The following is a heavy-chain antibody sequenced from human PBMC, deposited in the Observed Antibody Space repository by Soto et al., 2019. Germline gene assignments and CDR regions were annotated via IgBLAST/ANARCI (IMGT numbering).Heavy chain of an antibody. CDR2: IWYDGSNK. D-gene: IGHD3-3*01. Sequence: QVQLVESGGGVVQPGRSLRLSCAASGFTFSSYGMHWVRQAPGKGLEWVAVIWYDGSNKYYADSVKGRFTISRDNSKNTLYRQMNSLRAEDTAVYYCARGSTYYDFWSGYMSGYYYYGMDVWGQGTTVTVSS. CDR3: ARGSTYYDFWSGYMSGYYYYGMDV. J-gene: IGHJ6*02. V-gene: IGHV3-33*01. CDR1: GFTFSSYG.